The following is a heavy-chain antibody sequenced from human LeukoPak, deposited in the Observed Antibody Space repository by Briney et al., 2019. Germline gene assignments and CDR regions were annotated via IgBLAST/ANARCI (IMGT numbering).Heavy chain of an antibody. CDR2: INPNSGGT. Sequence: ASVKVSCKASGYTFTGYYMHWVRQAPGQGLEWMGWINPNSGGTDYAQKSQGRVTMTRDTSISTAYMELSRLRSDDTAVYYCAGGYSTTVVTDWGQGTLVTVSS. D-gene: IGHD4-23*01. J-gene: IGHJ4*02. CDR3: AGGYSTTVVTD. CDR1: GYTFTGYY. V-gene: IGHV1-2*02.